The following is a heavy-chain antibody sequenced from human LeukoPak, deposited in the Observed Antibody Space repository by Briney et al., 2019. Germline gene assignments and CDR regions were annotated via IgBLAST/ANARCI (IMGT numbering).Heavy chain of an antibody. CDR2: ISSGGGDT. V-gene: IGHV3-23*01. CDR3: AKKGGSGSYYNFDY. CDR1: GFTFSSYA. J-gene: IGHJ4*02. D-gene: IGHD3-10*01. Sequence: GGSLRLSCAVSGFTFSSYAMNWVRQAPGKGLEWVSSISSGGGDTHYADSVKGRFTISRDNSKNTLHLQMNSLRAENTAVYYCAKKGGSGSYYNFDYWGQGTLVTVSS.